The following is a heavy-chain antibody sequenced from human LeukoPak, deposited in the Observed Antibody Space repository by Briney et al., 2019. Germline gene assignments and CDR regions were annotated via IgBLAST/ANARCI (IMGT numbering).Heavy chain of an antibody. CDR2: ISYDGSDE. Sequence: GGSLRLSCAAYGFTFSSYGMHWVRQAPGKGLKWVAVISYDGSDEYYADSVKGRFTISRDNSKNTLYLQMNSLRAEDTAVYYCATGVVTMVRGGGYYFDYWGQGTLVTVSS. CDR3: ATGVVTMVRGGGYYFDY. J-gene: IGHJ4*02. CDR1: GFTFSSYG. D-gene: IGHD3-10*01. V-gene: IGHV3-30*03.